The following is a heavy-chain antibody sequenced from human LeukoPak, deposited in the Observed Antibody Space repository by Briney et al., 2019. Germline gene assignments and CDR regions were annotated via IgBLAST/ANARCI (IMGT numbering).Heavy chain of an antibody. D-gene: IGHD3-9*01. Sequence: PSQTLSLTCTVSGGSISSSSYYWGWIRQPPGKGLEWIGSIYYSGSTYYNPSLKSRVTISVDTSKNQFSLKLSSVTAADTAVYYCARVRGDILTGYCSYQFDYWGQGTLVTVSS. CDR3: ARVRGDILTGYCSYQFDY. J-gene: IGHJ4*02. CDR1: GGSISSSSYY. CDR2: IYYSGST. V-gene: IGHV4-39*07.